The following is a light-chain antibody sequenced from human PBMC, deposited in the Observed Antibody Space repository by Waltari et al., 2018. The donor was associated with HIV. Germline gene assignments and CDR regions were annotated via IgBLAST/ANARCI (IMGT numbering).Light chain of an antibody. CDR1: QSISNY. CDR3: QQSYNTSYS. V-gene: IGKV1-39*01. J-gene: IGKJ2*03. CDR2: AAS. Sequence: DIQMNQSPSSMSASVGDRVTITCRASQSISNYLNWYQQKPGKAPKLLIYAASNLQSGVPSGFSGSGSGTDFTLTISSLQPEDFATYYCQQSYNTSYSFGQGTKLEIK.